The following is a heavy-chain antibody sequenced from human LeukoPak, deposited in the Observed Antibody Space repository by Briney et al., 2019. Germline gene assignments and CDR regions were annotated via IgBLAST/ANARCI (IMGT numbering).Heavy chain of an antibody. CDR1: GGSLNSNDW. V-gene: IGHV4-4*02. J-gene: IGHJ4*02. Sequence: PSETLSLTCAVSGGSLNSNDWWSWVRQPPGKGLEWIGEIYHSGSANYNPSLKSRGTISVDKSKNQSSLKLSSVPAADTAVYYCANKRNTAPYSFDYWGQGTLVTVSS. CDR2: IYHSGSA. CDR3: ANKRNTAPYSFDY. D-gene: IGHD5-18*01.